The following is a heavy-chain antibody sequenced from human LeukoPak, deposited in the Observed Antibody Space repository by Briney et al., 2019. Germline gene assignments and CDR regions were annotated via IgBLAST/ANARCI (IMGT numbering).Heavy chain of an antibody. Sequence: SETLSLTCAVYGGSFSGYYWSWVRQPPGKGLECLGEINHGESTNYNPSLKSRVTISVDTSKNQFSLKLSSVTAADTAVYYCARGGYYDILTGYYNVAYFDYWGQGTLVTVSS. CDR1: GGSFSGYY. CDR2: INHGEST. D-gene: IGHD3-9*01. CDR3: ARGGYYDILTGYYNVAYFDY. V-gene: IGHV4-34*01. J-gene: IGHJ4*02.